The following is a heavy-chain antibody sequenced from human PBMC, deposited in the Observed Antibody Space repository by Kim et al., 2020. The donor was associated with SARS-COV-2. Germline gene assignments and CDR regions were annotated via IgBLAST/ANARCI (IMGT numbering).Heavy chain of an antibody. J-gene: IGHJ4*02. CDR3: AKEVGGGVWDRGPFDY. D-gene: IGHD3-16*01. V-gene: IGHV3-23*01. CDR2: ISGSGGST. CDR1: GFTFSSYA. Sequence: GGSLRLSCAASGFTFSSYAMSWVRQAPGKGLEWVSAISGSGGSTYYADSVKGRFTISRDNSKNTLYLQMNSLRAEDTAVYYCAKEVGGGVWDRGPFDYWGQGTLVTVSS.